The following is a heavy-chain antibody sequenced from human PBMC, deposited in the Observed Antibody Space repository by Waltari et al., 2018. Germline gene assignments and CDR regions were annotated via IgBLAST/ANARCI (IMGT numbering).Heavy chain of an antibody. V-gene: IGHV3-21*01. CDR1: GFTFSSYS. CDR3: AILLATVTTLMDSDY. J-gene: IGHJ4*02. CDR2: ISSSSSYI. D-gene: IGHD4-17*01. Sequence: EVQLVESGGGLVKPGGSLRLSCAASGFTFSSYSMNWVRQAPGKGLEWVSCISSSSSYIDYADSVKGRFTVSRDNAKNSLYLQMNSLGAEDTAVYYCAILLATVTTLMDSDYWGQGTPVTVSS.